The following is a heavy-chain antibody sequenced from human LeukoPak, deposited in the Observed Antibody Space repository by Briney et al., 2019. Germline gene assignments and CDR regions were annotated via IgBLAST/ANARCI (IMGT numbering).Heavy chain of an antibody. CDR1: GGSFSGYY. Sequence: SETLSLTCAVYGGSFSGYYWSWIRQPPGKGLEWIGEINHSGSTNYNPSLKSRVTISVDTSKNQFSLKLSSVTAADTAVYYCARGPYDFWSGKTGDYWGQGTLVTVSS. V-gene: IGHV4-34*01. CDR2: INHSGST. D-gene: IGHD3-3*01. J-gene: IGHJ4*02. CDR3: ARGPYDFWSGKTGDY.